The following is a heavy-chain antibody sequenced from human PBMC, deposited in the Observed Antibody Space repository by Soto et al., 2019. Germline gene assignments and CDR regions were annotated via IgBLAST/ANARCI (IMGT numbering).Heavy chain of an antibody. J-gene: IGHJ6*02. CDR2: ISYSGIDK. V-gene: IGHV3-30*18. CDR3: AKSVTAPPYYYYGMDV. D-gene: IGHD3-16*01. Sequence: PGGSLRLSCTASGFTFSGYGMQWVRQAPGKGLEWVAVISYSGIDKYYADSVKGRFAISRDNSKNTLYLQMNSLRVEDTAVYYCAKSVTAPPYYYYGMDVWGQGTTVTSP. CDR1: GFTFSGYG.